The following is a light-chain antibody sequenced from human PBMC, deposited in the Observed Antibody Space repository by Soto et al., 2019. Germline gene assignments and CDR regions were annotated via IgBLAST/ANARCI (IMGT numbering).Light chain of an antibody. CDR2: EVS. CDR3: SSYAGSNNLV. Sequence: QSALTQPPSASGSPGQSVTISCTGTSIDVGGYNSVSWYQQHPGKVPKLMIYEVSKRPSGVPDRFSGSKSGNTASLTVSGLQAEDEADYYCSSYAGSNNLVFGGGTKLTVL. CDR1: SIDVGGYNS. V-gene: IGLV2-8*01. J-gene: IGLJ2*01.